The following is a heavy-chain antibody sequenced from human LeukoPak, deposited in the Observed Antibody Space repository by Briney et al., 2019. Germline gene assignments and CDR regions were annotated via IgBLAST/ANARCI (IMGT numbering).Heavy chain of an antibody. Sequence: PGGSLRPSCAASGFSFSSYNMNWVRQAPGKGLEWISYISSTRPTIYYADSVKGRFTISRDDAKSSLYLQMNSLRVEDTAVYYCAKEVTYGGAAFDVWGQGTTVTVSS. D-gene: IGHD3-10*01. CDR3: AKEVTYGGAAFDV. V-gene: IGHV3-48*01. CDR2: ISSTRPTI. CDR1: GFSFSSYN. J-gene: IGHJ3*01.